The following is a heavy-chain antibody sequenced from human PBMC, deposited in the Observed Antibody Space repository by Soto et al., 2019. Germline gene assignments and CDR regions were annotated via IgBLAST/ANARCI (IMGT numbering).Heavy chain of an antibody. J-gene: IGHJ4*02. Sequence: QLQLQESGSGLVKPSQTLSLTCAVSGGSISSGGYSWSWIRQPPVKGLEWIGYIYHSGSTYYNPSITSRVTISVDRSKNQFSMKLISVTAADTAVYYCAAGGGLPRYYWGQGTLVTVSS. D-gene: IGHD5-12*01. V-gene: IGHV4-30-2*01. CDR1: GGSISSGGYS. CDR3: AAGGGLPRYY. CDR2: IYHSGST.